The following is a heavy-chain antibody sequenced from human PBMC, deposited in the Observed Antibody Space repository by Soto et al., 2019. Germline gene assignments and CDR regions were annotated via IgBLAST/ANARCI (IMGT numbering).Heavy chain of an antibody. D-gene: IGHD1-26*01. CDR1: GGSISTNNW. CDR3: ARERGAGTYQGFDY. Sequence: PSETLSLTCAVSGGSISTNNWWHWIRQPPGKDLEWIGEIHHTGSINYTPSLKSRVTMSIDESKNQFSLRLTSVTAADTAVYYCARERGAGTYQGFDYWGQGTLVTVSS. CDR2: IHHTGSI. J-gene: IGHJ4*02. V-gene: IGHV4-4*02.